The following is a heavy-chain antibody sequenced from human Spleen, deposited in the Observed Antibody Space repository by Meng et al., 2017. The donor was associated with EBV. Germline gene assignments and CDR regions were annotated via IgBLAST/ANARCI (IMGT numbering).Heavy chain of an antibody. CDR2: IYESGST. CDR3: ARGTSRPSMYYFDY. Sequence: LQAEGPGLVRPSVTLTLPVGICCGSISSSNWGSWVRQPPGKGLEWIGEIYESGSTNYNPSLESRVTVSIDKSKNQFSLKLSSVTAADTAVYYCARGTSRPSMYYFDYWGQGTLVTVSS. V-gene: IGHV4-4*02. J-gene: IGHJ4*02. D-gene: IGHD6-13*01. CDR1: CGSISSSNW.